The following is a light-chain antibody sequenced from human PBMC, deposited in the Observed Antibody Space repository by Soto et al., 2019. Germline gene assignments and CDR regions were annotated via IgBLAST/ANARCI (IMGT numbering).Light chain of an antibody. CDR2: DAS. CDR3: QQYESYSWT. V-gene: IGKV1-5*02. CDR1: QSVSTR. Sequence: DIQMTQSPSSLSASVGDRVTIICRASQSVSTRLAWYQQKPGRAPNLLIYDASSLQSGVPSRFSGSGSGTEFTLTISSLQPDDSATYYCQQYESYSWTFGQGTKVDIK. J-gene: IGKJ1*01.